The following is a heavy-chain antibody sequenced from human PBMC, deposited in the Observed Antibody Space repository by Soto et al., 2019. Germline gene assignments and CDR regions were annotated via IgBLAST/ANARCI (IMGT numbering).Heavy chain of an antibody. CDR1: GFIFSNYA. CDR2: ISHDGRNK. J-gene: IGHJ3*01. CDR3: AKLPATILGLSVAHDAFAF. D-gene: IGHD2-2*01. Sequence: QVQLVESGGGVVQPGKSVRLSCAASGFIFSNYAMHWVRQAPGKGLEWVADISHDGRNKYHADSVGGRFTISRDNSKNPLYLQIDSLTAEDTALYSCAKLPATILGLSVAHDAFAFWGQGTTVTVSS. V-gene: IGHV3-30*18.